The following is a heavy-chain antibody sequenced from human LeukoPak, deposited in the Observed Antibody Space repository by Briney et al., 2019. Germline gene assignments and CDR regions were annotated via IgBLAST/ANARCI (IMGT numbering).Heavy chain of an antibody. CDR1: GFSFSDYA. V-gene: IGHV3-30*04. CDR3: ATPLTSKWSSSWYSGHFDY. J-gene: IGHJ4*02. CDR2: ISADGRDK. Sequence: GEFLRLSCVASGFSFSDYAMHWVRQAPGKGLEWVAVISADGRDKYYIDSVRGRFTISRDNSKTTVFLQMNSLEVEDTAVYYCATPLTSKWSSSWYSGHFDYWGQGALVTV. D-gene: IGHD6-13*01.